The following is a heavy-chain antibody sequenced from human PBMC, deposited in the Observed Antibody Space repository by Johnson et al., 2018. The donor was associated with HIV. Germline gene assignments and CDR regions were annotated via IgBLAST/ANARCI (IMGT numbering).Heavy chain of an antibody. J-gene: IGHJ3*02. CDR1: GFTFSTYA. V-gene: IGHV3-23*04. CDR3: AKSGGGGTYFSAFDM. D-gene: IGHD1-26*01. CDR2: IGGSGGTT. Sequence: VQLVESGGGLAQPGGSLRLSCAASGFTFSTYAMTWVRQAPGRGLEWVSTIGGSGGTTYYADSVKGRFTISRDSSKNTVYLHMDSLRVGDTAMYYCAKSGGGGTYFSAFDMWGQGTKVIVSS.